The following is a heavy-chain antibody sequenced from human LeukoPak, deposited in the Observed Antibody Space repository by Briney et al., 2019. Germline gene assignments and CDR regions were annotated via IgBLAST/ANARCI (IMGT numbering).Heavy chain of an antibody. J-gene: IGHJ6*02. Sequence: ASVKVSCKVSGYTLTELSMHWVRQAPGKGLEWMGGFDPEDGETIYAQKFQGRVTMTEDTSTDTAYMELSSLRSEDTAVYYCATGVGVVPYYYYGMDVWGQGTTVIVSS. CDR1: GYTLTELS. V-gene: IGHV1-24*01. CDR2: FDPEDGET. CDR3: ATGVGVVPYYYYGMDV. D-gene: IGHD3-3*01.